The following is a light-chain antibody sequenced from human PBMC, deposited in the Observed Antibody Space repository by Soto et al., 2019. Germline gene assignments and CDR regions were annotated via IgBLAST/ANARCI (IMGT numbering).Light chain of an antibody. CDR1: QSVGGN. CDR3: QQYNNWPPYT. CDR2: DAS. V-gene: IGKV3-15*01. Sequence: PQSPATLSVSPGERSTLSCRASQSVGGNLAWYQQKSGQAPSLLIFDASTRASGVPARFRGSGIGTEFTLTISSIQSEDFAVYYCQQYNNWPPYTFGQGTKVDNK. J-gene: IGKJ2*01.